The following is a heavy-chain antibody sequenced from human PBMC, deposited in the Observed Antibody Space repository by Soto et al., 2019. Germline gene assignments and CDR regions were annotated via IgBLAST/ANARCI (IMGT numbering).Heavy chain of an antibody. Sequence: GSLRLSCAASGFTFSSYAMSWVRQAPGKGLEWVSAISGSGGSTYYADSVKGRFTISRDNSKNTLYLQMNSLRAEDTAVYYCAKAPTTYYDYIWGSCRYNDYYYMDVWGKGTTVTVSS. CDR3: AKAPTTYYDYIWGSCRYNDYYYMDV. CDR2: ISGSGGST. V-gene: IGHV3-23*01. D-gene: IGHD3-16*02. CDR1: GFTFSSYA. J-gene: IGHJ6*03.